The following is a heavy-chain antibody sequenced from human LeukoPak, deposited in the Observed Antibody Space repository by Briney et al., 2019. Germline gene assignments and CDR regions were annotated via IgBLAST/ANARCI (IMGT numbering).Heavy chain of an antibody. CDR3: ARDNSGYFHLDY. CDR1: GGSISSGGYY. Sequence: PSETLSLTCTVSGGSISSGGYYWSWIRQHPEKGLEWIGYIYYSGTTYYNPSLKSRVSISVDMSKNQFSLKLSSVTAADTAVYYCARDNSGYFHLDYWGQGTLVTVSS. J-gene: IGHJ4*02. V-gene: IGHV4-31*03. D-gene: IGHD3-22*01. CDR2: IYYSGTT.